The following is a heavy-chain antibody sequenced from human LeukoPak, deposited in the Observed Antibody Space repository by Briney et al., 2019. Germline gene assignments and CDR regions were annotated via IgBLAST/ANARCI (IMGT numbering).Heavy chain of an antibody. CDR3: LGSYGYADAFDI. Sequence: PGGSLRLSCAASGFTFDDYTMHWVGQAPGKGLEWVSLISWDGGSTYYADSVKGRFTISRDNSKNSLYLQMNSLRTEDTALYYCLGSYGYADAFDIWGQGTMVTVSS. CDR2: ISWDGGST. CDR1: GFTFDDYT. V-gene: IGHV3-43*01. J-gene: IGHJ3*02. D-gene: IGHD5-18*01.